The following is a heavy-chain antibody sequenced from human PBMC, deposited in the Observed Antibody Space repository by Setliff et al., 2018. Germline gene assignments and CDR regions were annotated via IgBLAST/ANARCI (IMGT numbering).Heavy chain of an antibody. D-gene: IGHD2-2*02. V-gene: IGHV3-48*01. CDR3: ARSSAPIKRDYMDV. Sequence: GGSLRLSCAASGFTFSSYGMNWVRQAPGKGLEWLSYISSSSTTIYYADSVKGRFTVPRDNAKNSLYLQMNSLRADDAAVYYCARSSAPIKRDYMDVWGKGTTVTVS. CDR1: GFTFSSYG. J-gene: IGHJ6*03. CDR2: ISSSSTTI.